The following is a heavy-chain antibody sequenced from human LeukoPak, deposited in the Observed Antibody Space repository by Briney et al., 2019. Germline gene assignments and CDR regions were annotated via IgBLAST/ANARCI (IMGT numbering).Heavy chain of an antibody. CDR1: GFTFSSYTIN. V-gene: IGHV4-39*01. Sequence: GSLRLSCAASGFTFSSYTINWVRQPPGKGLEWIGSIYYSGSTYYNPSLKSRVTISVDTSKNQFSLKLSSVTAADTAVYYCARRYCSGGSCYSDNWFDPWGQGTLVTVSS. D-gene: IGHD2-15*01. J-gene: IGHJ5*02. CDR3: ARRYCSGGSCYSDNWFDP. CDR2: IYYSGST.